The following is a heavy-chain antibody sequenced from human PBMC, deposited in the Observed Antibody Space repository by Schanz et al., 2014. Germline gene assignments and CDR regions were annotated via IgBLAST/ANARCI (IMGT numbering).Heavy chain of an antibody. CDR2: INPNTGGT. Sequence: QVQLVQSGAEVKKPGASVKVSCKASGYTFSDYYIHWVRQAPGQGLEWMGWINPNTGGTNFAQKFQGWVTMTRDTSISTAYMELSSLRSEDTAVYYCARGYGDSPTDFWGQGTLVTVSS. CDR3: ARGYGDSPTDF. CDR1: GYTFSDYY. D-gene: IGHD4-17*01. V-gene: IGHV1-2*04. J-gene: IGHJ4*02.